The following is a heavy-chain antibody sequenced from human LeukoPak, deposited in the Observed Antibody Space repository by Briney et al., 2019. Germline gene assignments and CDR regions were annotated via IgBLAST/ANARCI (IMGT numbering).Heavy chain of an antibody. Sequence: PGRSLRLSCAASGFTFSSYAMHWVRQAPGKGLEWVAVISYDGSNKYYADSVKGRFTISRDNSKNTLYLQMNSLRAEDTAVYYCARDPSGGDTIFGVVTPSWYFDYWGQGTLVTVSS. J-gene: IGHJ4*02. D-gene: IGHD3-3*01. V-gene: IGHV3-30-3*01. CDR3: ARDPSGGDTIFGVVTPSWYFDY. CDR2: ISYDGSNK. CDR1: GFTFSSYA.